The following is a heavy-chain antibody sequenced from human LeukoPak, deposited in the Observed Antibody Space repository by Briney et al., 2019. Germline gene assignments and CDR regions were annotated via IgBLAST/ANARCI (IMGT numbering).Heavy chain of an antibody. J-gene: IGHJ6*03. Sequence: SETLSLNCAVYGGSFSGYYSSWIRQPPGKGLEWIGEVNHSGSTNYNPSLKSRVTISVDTSKNQFSLKLSSVTAADTAAYYCARYVRRITIFGVVTNMDVWGKGTTVTVSS. CDR1: GGSFSGYY. D-gene: IGHD3-3*01. CDR3: ARYVRRITIFGVVTNMDV. CDR2: VNHSGST. V-gene: IGHV4-34*01.